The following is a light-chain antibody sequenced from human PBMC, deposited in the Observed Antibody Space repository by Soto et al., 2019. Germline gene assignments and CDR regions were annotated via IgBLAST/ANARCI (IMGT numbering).Light chain of an antibody. Sequence: EIVLTQSPATLSLSPGERATLSCRASQSVSSYLAWYQQKPGQAPRLLIYDASNRATGIPARFSGSGSGTDFTLTISSLEPEDFAVYYCQQRGNWPPYTFGQGTKLETK. CDR1: QSVSSY. V-gene: IGKV3-11*01. J-gene: IGKJ2*01. CDR2: DAS. CDR3: QQRGNWPPYT.